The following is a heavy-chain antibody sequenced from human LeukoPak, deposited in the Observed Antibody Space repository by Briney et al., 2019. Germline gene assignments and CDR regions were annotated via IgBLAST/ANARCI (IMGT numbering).Heavy chain of an antibody. V-gene: IGHV1-24*01. CDR2: FDPEDGET. CDR1: GYTLTELS. Sequence: ASVKVSCKVSGYTLTELSMHWVRQAPGKGLEWWGGFDPEDGETIYAQKFQGRVTMTEDTSTDTAYMELSSLRSEDTAVYYCATHYYGSGSYYFDYWGQGTLVTVSS. CDR3: ATHYYGSGSYYFDY. D-gene: IGHD3-10*01. J-gene: IGHJ4*02.